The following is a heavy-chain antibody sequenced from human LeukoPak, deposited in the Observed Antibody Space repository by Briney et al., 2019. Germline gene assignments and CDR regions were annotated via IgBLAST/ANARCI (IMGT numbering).Heavy chain of an antibody. CDR2: IYYSGST. J-gene: IGHJ4*02. D-gene: IGHD4-17*01. CDR3: AREGYGEQDFDY. V-gene: IGHV4-61*01. Sequence: SETLSLTCTVSGGSVSSGSYYWSWIRQPPGKGLEWIGYIYYSGSTNYNPSLKSRVTISVDTSKNQFSLKLSSVTAADTAVYYCAREGYGEQDFDYWGQGTLVTVSS. CDR1: GGSVSSGSYY.